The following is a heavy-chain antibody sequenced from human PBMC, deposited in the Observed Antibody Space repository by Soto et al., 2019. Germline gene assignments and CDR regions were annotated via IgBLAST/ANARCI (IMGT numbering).Heavy chain of an antibody. CDR1: GFTFSSYW. CDR3: ARSESYSGDAFDI. V-gene: IGHV3-7*01. CDR2: IKQDGSEK. Sequence: GGSLRLSCAASGFTFSSYWMSWVRQSPGKGLEWVANIKQDGSEKYYVDSVKGRFTISRDNAKNSLYLQMNSLRAEDTAVYYCARSESYSGDAFDIWGQGTMVTVSS. D-gene: IGHD1-26*01. J-gene: IGHJ3*02.